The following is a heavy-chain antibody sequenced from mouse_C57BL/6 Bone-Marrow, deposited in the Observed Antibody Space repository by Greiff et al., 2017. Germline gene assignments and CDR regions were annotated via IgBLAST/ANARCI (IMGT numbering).Heavy chain of an antibody. CDR2: IHPNSGST. CDR3: ARSSPYYYGSSQFAY. J-gene: IGHJ3*01. D-gene: IGHD1-1*01. V-gene: IGHV1-64*01. CDR1: GYTFTSYW. Sequence: VQLQQPGAELVKPGASVKLSCKASGYTFTSYWMHWVKQRPGQGLEWIGMIHPNSGSTNYNEKFKSKATLTVDKSSSTAYMQLSSLTSEDSAVYYCARSSPYYYGSSQFAYWGQGTLGTVS.